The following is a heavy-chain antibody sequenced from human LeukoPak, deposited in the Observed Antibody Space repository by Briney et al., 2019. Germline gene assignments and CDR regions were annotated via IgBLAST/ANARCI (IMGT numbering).Heavy chain of an antibody. CDR1: GGSISNYH. CDR3: ATGFCNSNSCPDFYNQHMDV. Sequence: SETLSLTCTVSGGSISNYHWDWIRQPAGKGLEWIGHIYIGGSTTYNPSLKSRVTMSVDTSKNQFSLRLSSVTAADTAMYYFATGFCNSNSCPDFYNQHMDVWGKGTTVTVSS. V-gene: IGHV4-4*07. J-gene: IGHJ6*03. CDR2: IYIGGST. D-gene: IGHD2-2*01.